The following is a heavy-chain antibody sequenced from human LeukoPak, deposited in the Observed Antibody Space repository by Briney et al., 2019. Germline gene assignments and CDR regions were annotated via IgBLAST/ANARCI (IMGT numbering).Heavy chain of an antibody. CDR2: INRDGSQK. J-gene: IGHJ6*03. CDR1: GFSLSAYW. V-gene: IGHV3-7*01. CDR3: ARDLVYYDFWSGYTTKFYMDV. Sequence: GGSLRLSCAASGFSLSAYWMTWVRQAPGKGLEWVANINRDGSQKNHVDSVKGRFTISRDNAENSLFLQMNSLRAEDTAVYYCARDLVYYDFWSGYTTKFYMDVWGKGTTVTASS. D-gene: IGHD3-3*01.